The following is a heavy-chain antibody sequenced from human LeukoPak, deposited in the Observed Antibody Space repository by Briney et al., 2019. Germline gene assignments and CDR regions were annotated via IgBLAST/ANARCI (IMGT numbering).Heavy chain of an antibody. CDR2: IYSGGST. J-gene: IGHJ5*02. CDR1: GFTVSSNY. CDR3: ARVGYYGSGSYYIDP. D-gene: IGHD3-10*01. Sequence: GGSLRLSCAASGFTVSSNYMSWVRQAPGKGLEWVSVIYSGGSTYYADSVKGRFTISRDNSKNTLYLQMNSLRAEDTAVYYCARVGYYGSGSYYIDPWGQGTLVTVSS. V-gene: IGHV3-66*01.